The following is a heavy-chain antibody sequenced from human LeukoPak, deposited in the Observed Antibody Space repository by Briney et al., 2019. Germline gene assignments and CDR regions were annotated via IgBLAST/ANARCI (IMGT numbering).Heavy chain of an antibody. CDR1: GDSISHYY. CDR2: VYYSGST. Sequence: SETLSLTCTVSGDSISHYYWSWIRQPPGKGLEWIGYVYYSGSTNYNPSLKSRVTISVDTSKNQFSLKLSSVTAADTAVYYCARSRGYYFPDAFDIWGQGTMVTVSS. D-gene: IGHD3-22*01. V-gene: IGHV4-59*01. J-gene: IGHJ3*02. CDR3: ARSRGYYFPDAFDI.